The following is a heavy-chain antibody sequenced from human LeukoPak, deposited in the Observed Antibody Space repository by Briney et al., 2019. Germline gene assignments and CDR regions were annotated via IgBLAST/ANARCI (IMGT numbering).Heavy chain of an antibody. V-gene: IGHV4-59*08. CDR1: GGSISSYY. Sequence: SETLSLTCTVSGGSISSYYWGWIRQPPGKGLEWIGYIYYSGSTNYNPSLKSRVTISVDTSKNQFSLKLSSVTAADTAVYYCARLMEERWLQLPYYFDYWGQGTLVTVSS. D-gene: IGHD5-24*01. CDR3: ARLMEERWLQLPYYFDY. J-gene: IGHJ4*02. CDR2: IYYSGST.